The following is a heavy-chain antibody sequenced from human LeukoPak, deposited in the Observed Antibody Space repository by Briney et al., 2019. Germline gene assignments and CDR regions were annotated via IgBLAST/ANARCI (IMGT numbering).Heavy chain of an antibody. CDR1: GFTFSSYA. Sequence: PGGSLRLSCAASGFTFSSYAMSWVRQAPGKGLEWVSAISGSGGSTYYADSVKGRFTISRDNSKNTLYLQMNSLRAEDTAVYYCAKDLEQWLVRDYFGYWGQGTLVTVSS. CDR2: ISGSGGST. J-gene: IGHJ4*02. CDR3: AKDLEQWLVRDYFGY. D-gene: IGHD6-19*01. V-gene: IGHV3-23*01.